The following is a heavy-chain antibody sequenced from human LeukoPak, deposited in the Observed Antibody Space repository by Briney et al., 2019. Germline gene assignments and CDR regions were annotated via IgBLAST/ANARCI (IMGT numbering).Heavy chain of an antibody. CDR2: INTNTGNP. V-gene: IGHV7-4-1*02. CDR3: ARGLWFGELSRWFDP. Sequence: ASVKVSCRASGYTFTSYAMNWVRQVPGQGLEWMGWINTNTGNPTYAQGFTGRFVFSLDTSVSTAYLQISSLKAEDTAVYYCARGLWFGELSRWFDPWGQGTLVTVSS. J-gene: IGHJ5*02. CDR1: GYTFTSYA. D-gene: IGHD3-10*01.